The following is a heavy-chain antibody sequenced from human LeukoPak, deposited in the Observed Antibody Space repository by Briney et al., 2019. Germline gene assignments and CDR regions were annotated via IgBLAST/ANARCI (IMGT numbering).Heavy chain of an antibody. V-gene: IGHV1-24*01. CDR1: GYTLTELS. CDR3: ATGDSSGYYYSPFDY. J-gene: IGHJ4*02. Sequence: ASVTVSCKVSGYTLTELSMHWVRQAPGKGLEWMGGFDPEDGETIYAQKFQGRVTMTEDTSTDTAYMELSSLRSEDTAVYYCATGDSSGYYYSPFDYWGQGTLVTVSS. CDR2: FDPEDGET. D-gene: IGHD3-22*01.